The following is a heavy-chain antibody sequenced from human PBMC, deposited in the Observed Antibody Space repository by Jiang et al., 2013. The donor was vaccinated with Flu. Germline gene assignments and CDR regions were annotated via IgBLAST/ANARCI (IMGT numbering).Heavy chain of an antibody. CDR2: IYYTGST. V-gene: IGHV4-30-4*01. J-gene: IGHJ3*02. CDR1: GGSVSSGDYY. Sequence: QLVESGPGLVKPSQTLSLTCTVSGGSVSSGDYYWSWIRQPPGKGLEWIGYIYYTGSTYYNPSLKSRVTISVDTSKNQFSLKLSSVTAADTAMYYCARGRSRICSGDSCGGFDIWGQGTMVTVSS. D-gene: IGHD2-15*01. CDR3: ARGRSRICSGDSCGGFDI.